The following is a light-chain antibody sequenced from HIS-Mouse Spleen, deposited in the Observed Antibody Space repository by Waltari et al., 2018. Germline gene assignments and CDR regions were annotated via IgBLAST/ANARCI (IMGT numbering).Light chain of an antibody. CDR3: SSYTSSSTLV. Sequence: TQPASVSGSPGQSITISCTGTSSDVGGYNYVSWYQQHPGKAPKLMIYEVSNRPSGVSNRFSGSKSGNTASLTISGLQAEDEADYYCSSYTSSSTLVFGGGTKLTVL. CDR1: SSDVGGYNY. V-gene: IGLV2-14*01. J-gene: IGLJ2*01. CDR2: EVS.